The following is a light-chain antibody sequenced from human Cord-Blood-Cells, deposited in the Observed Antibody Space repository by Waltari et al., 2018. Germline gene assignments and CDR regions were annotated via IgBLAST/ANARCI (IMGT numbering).Light chain of an antibody. CDR3: QQYDNLPT. V-gene: IGKV1-33*01. J-gene: IGKJ4*01. CDR2: DAS. CDR1: QDISNY. Sequence: DIQMTQSPSSLSASVGDRVTNTCQASQDISNYLNWYQQKPGKAPKLLIYDASNLETGVPSRFSGSGSETDFTFTISSLQPEDIATYYCQQYDNLPTFGGGTKVEIK.